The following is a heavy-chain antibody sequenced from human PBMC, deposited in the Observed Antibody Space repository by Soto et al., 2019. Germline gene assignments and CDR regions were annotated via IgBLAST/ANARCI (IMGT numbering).Heavy chain of an antibody. V-gene: IGHV3-23*01. CDR3: ARDQGSGYLFDY. CDR1: GFTFSSYA. D-gene: IGHD3-22*01. J-gene: IGHJ4*02. CDR2: ISGSGGST. Sequence: EVQLLESGGGLVQPGGSLRLSCAASGFTFSSYAMSWVRQAPGKGLEWVSAISGSGGSTYYADSVKGRFTISRDNAKNSLYLQMNSLRAEDTAVYYCARDQGSGYLFDYWGQGTLVTVSS.